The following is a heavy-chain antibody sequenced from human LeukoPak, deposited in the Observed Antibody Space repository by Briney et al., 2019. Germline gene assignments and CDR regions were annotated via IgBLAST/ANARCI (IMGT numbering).Heavy chain of an antibody. Sequence: SEALSLTCGVSGGSVSSTNWGTWVRHPPRKGLACIGEVNLDGRSTFNPSLKCRLTISVDLSENDVSRKLTSVTAADTAVYYYAREGGFYRLVDNSGQGTLGTVSS. J-gene: IGHJ4*02. D-gene: IGHD6-25*01. V-gene: IGHV4-4*02. CDR2: VNLDGRS. CDR1: GGSVSSTNW. CDR3: AREGGFYRLVDN.